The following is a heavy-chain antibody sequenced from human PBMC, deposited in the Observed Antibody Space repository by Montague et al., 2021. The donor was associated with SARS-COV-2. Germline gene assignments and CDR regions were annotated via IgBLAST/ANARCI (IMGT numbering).Heavy chain of an antibody. V-gene: IGHV4-61*02. CDR3: ARSDSTTVTTWFLDL. Sequence: TLSLTCTVSGASISSGTYFWNWIRHPAGKGLEWIGRIYTSGATNYNPSLKSRVTMSIDTSENDFSLRLTTVTAADTAVYYCARSDSTTVTTWFLDLWGRGTLVTVSS. CDR2: IYTSGAT. J-gene: IGHJ2*01. CDR1: GASISSGTYF. D-gene: IGHD4-17*01.